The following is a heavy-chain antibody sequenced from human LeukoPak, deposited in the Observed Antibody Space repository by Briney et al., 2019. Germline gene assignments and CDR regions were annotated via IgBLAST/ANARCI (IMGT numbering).Heavy chain of an antibody. D-gene: IGHD3-3*01. CDR2: IAYDGSNE. V-gene: IGHV3-30*04. CDR1: GFTFTNYG. J-gene: IGHJ4*02. CDR3: ARPSGSVTIFGVVDYFDY. Sequence: GGSLRLSCVVSGFTFTNYGMHWVRQAPGKGLDWVASIAYDGSNENYAESVKGRVTISRDNSKNTLYLQLNSLRAEDTAVYYCARPSGSVTIFGVVDYFDYWGQGSLVTVSS.